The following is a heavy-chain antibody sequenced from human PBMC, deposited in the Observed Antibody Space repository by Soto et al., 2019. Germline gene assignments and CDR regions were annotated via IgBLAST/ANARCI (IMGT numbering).Heavy chain of an antibody. CDR3: KRRPDDPGGMNGFYI. D-gene: IGHD1-1*01. CDR2: IYPGDSDT. V-gene: IGHV5-51*01. CDR1: EFTFTNYW. J-gene: IGHJ3*02. Sequence: GDSLKISCKGSEFTFTNYWLGWVRQIPGKGLEWMGIIYPGDSDTRYSPSFQGQVTISADKSISTGYLQWSSLKASDTAKYYCKRRPDDPGGMNGFYIWGQGTMVTVSS.